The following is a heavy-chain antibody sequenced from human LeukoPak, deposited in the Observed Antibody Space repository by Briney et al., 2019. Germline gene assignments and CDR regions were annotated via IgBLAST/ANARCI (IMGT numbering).Heavy chain of an antibody. CDR3: AKGARSSGSSYFDY. Sequence: GGSLRLSCAASGFTFTNYAMNWVRQAPGKGLEWVSAISGSGGSTYSADSLKGRFTISRDNSKNTLYLQMNSLRVEDTAVYYCAKGARSSGSSYFDYWGQGTLVTVSS. V-gene: IGHV3-23*01. D-gene: IGHD3-10*01. J-gene: IGHJ4*02. CDR1: GFTFTNYA. CDR2: ISGSGGST.